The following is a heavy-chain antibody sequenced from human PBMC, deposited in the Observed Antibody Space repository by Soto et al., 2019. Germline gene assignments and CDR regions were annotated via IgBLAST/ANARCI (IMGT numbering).Heavy chain of an antibody. CDR3: ARNYYDSSGGFDY. CDR1: GFTYSTYT. Sequence: GGSLRLSCAASGFTYSTYTMHWVRQAPGKGLEWVAVISYDGNNKFYADSVKGRFTISRDNSKNTLYLQMNSLRAEDTAVYYCARNYYDSSGGFDYWGQGTLVTASS. V-gene: IGHV3-30*14. D-gene: IGHD3-22*01. J-gene: IGHJ4*02. CDR2: ISYDGNNK.